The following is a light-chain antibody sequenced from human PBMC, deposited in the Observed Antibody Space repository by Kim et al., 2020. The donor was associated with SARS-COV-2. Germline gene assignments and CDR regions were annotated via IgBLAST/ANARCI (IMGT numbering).Light chain of an antibody. Sequence: DIQMTQSPPSLSASVGDRVAITCRASQNISSYLNWYQQRPGKAPNPLIYAASSLQSGVPSRFSGSGSGTDFTLTISSLQPEDFATYFCQQSYSTPRTFGQGTKVDIK. J-gene: IGKJ1*01. CDR2: AAS. V-gene: IGKV1-39*01. CDR3: QQSYSTPRT. CDR1: QNISSY.